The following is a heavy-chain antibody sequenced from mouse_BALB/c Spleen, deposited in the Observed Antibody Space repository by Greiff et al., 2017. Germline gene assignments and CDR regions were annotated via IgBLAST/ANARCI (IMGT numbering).Heavy chain of an antibody. CDR3: TRPIYYGNSWYFDV. D-gene: IGHD2-1*01. V-gene: IGHV1S22*01. CDR2: IYPGSGST. J-gene: IGHJ1*01. CDR1: GYTFTSYW. Sequence: LQQPGSELVRPGASVKLSCKASGYTFTSYWMHWVKQRPGQGLEWIGNIYPGSGSTNYDEKFKSKATLTVDTSSSTAYMQLSSLTSEDSAVYYCTRPIYYGNSWYFDVWGAGTTVTVSA.